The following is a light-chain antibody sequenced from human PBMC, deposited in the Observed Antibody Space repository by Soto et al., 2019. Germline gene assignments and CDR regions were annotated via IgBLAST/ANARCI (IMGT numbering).Light chain of an antibody. Sequence: DNQMTQSPSTLSASVGDRVTITCLASQSISSWLAWYQQKPEKAPKLLIYDASSLESGVPSRFRGSGSGTEFNLNITRLQPDDFATYYCEQYNSYPWTFGQGTKVDIK. CDR2: DAS. CDR3: EQYNSYPWT. J-gene: IGKJ1*01. V-gene: IGKV1-5*01. CDR1: QSISSW.